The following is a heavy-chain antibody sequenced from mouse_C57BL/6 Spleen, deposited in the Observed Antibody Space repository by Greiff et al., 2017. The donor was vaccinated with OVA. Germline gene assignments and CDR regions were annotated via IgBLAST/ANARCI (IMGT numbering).Heavy chain of an antibody. V-gene: IGHV5-17*01. CDR3: ARPIYYDYGYYAMDD. CDR2: ISSGSSTT. D-gene: IGHD2-4*01. Sequence: EVQLVESGGGLVKPGGSLKLSCAASGFTFSDYGMHWVRQAPEKGLEWVAYISSGSSTTYYADTVKGRFTITRDNAKNTLFLQMTSLRSEDTAMYYCARPIYYDYGYYAMDDWGQGTSVTVSS. CDR1: GFTFSDYG. J-gene: IGHJ4*01.